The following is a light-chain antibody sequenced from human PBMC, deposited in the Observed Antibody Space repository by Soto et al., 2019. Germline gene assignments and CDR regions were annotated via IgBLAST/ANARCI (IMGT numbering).Light chain of an antibody. V-gene: IGLV1-44*01. CDR2: IND. Sequence: QSVLTQPPSASGTPGQRVTISCSGSSSNIGDNPVNWYQQVPGAAHKLLIYINDQRPSGVPDRFSGSKSGTSASLAISGLQPEDEADYYCAAWDDSLNALFGTGTKVTVL. CDR3: AAWDDSLNAL. J-gene: IGLJ1*01. CDR1: SSNIGDNP.